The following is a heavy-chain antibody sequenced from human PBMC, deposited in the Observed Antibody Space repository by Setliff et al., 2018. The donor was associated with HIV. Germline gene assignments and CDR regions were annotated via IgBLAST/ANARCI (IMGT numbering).Heavy chain of an antibody. CDR1: GDSISSYY. J-gene: IGHJ5*02. D-gene: IGHD2-15*01. Sequence: SETLSLTCTVSGDSISSYYWNWIRQPPGKALEWIGYIYYGSTHYNPSFEGRVTISVDTSKNQFSVKLRSVTAADTAMYYCARRRCSAASCPDNSWNWLDPWGQGTLVTVSS. V-gene: IGHV4-59*08. CDR2: IYYGST. CDR3: ARRRCSAASCPDNSWNWLDP.